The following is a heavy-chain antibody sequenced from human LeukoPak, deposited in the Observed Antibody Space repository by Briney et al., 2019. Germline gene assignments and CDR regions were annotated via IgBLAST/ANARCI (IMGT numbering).Heavy chain of an antibody. CDR1: GGSISSSSYY. D-gene: IGHD6-19*01. J-gene: IGHJ4*02. V-gene: IGHV4-61*01. Sequence: SETLSLTCTVSGGSISSSSYYWSWIRQPPGKGLEWIGYIYYSGSTNYNPSLKSRVTISVDTSKNQFSLKLSSVTAADTAVYYCARVSAGQWLEYYFDYWGQGTLVTVSS. CDR3: ARVSAGQWLEYYFDY. CDR2: IYYSGST.